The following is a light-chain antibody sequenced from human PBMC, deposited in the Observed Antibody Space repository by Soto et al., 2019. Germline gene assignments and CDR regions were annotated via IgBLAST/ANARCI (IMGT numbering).Light chain of an antibody. Sequence: QSALTQPASVSGSPGQSITISCTGTSSDVGGYNYVSWYQQHPGKAPKLMIYDVSNRPSGVSNRFSGSKSGNTASLTISALQAEDEADYYCSSYTSSSTLEAVFGGGTQLTVL. V-gene: IGLV2-14*01. J-gene: IGLJ7*01. CDR1: SSDVGGYNY. CDR2: DVS. CDR3: SSYTSSSTLEAV.